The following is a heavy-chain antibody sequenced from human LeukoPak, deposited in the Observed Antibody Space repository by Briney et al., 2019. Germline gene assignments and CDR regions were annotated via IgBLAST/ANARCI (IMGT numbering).Heavy chain of an antibody. D-gene: IGHD2-15*01. CDR1: GGSFSGYY. CDR2: INHSGST. Sequence: PSETLSLTCAVYGGSFSGYYWSWIRQPPGKGLEWIGEINHSGSTNYNPSLKSRVTISVDTSKDQFSLEVRSVTAADTAVFYCARRAFPRCYSLWGQGTLVTVSS. J-gene: IGHJ4*02. V-gene: IGHV4-34*01. CDR3: ARRAFPRCYSL.